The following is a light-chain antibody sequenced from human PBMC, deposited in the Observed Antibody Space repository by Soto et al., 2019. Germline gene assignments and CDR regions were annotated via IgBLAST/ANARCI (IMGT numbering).Light chain of an antibody. CDR3: SSYTSTSTVV. CDR1: SSKVGAYNY. J-gene: IGLJ2*01. V-gene: IGLV2-14*01. Sequence: QSALTQPASVSGSPGQSVTISCTGTSSKVGAYNYVSWYQQHPGKVPKLMIYYVSDRPSGVSNRFSGSKSGNTASLTISGLQAEDEADYYCSSYTSTSTVVFGGGTKVTVL. CDR2: YVS.